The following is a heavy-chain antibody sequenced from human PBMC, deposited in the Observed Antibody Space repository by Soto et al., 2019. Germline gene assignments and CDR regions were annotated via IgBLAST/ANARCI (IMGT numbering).Heavy chain of an antibody. CDR1: GDSISSGGYY. J-gene: IGHJ6*02. Sequence: QVQLQESGPGLVKPSQTLSLTCTVSGDSISSGGYYWSWIRQHPGRGLEWIGYIYYSGSTYYNPSVKSPVTRSVSTSKTQFSLKMTSVTASDTALYYCAASCVGCGGFNYYGMEVWGQGTTGTVAS. D-gene: IGHD2-21*01. CDR3: AASCVGCGGFNYYGMEV. V-gene: IGHV4-31*01. CDR2: IYYSGST.